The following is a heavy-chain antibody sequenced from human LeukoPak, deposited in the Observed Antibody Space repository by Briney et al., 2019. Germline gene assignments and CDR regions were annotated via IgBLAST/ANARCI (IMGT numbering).Heavy chain of an antibody. Sequence: GGSLRLSYAASGFTFSSYAMHWVRQAPGKELEWVAVISYDGSNKYYADSVKGRFTISRDNSKNTLYLQMNSLRAEDTAVYYCARGGSGWYVTPNWFDPWGQGTLVTVSS. J-gene: IGHJ5*02. CDR2: ISYDGSNK. CDR3: ARGGSGWYVTPNWFDP. D-gene: IGHD6-19*01. V-gene: IGHV3-30-3*01. CDR1: GFTFSSYA.